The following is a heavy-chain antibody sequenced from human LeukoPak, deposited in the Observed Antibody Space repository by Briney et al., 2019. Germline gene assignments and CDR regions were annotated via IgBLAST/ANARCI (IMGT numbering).Heavy chain of an antibody. CDR3: ARGPYCSSTSCYSGAFDI. V-gene: IGHV4-59*01. CDR1: GGSISSYY. Sequence: PSETLSLTCTVSGGSISSYYWSWIRQPPGKGLEWIGYIYYSGSTNYNPSLKSRVTISVDTSKNQFSLKLSSVTAADTAVYYCARGPYCSSTSCYSGAFDIWSQGTMVTVSS. CDR2: IYYSGST. D-gene: IGHD2-2*02. J-gene: IGHJ3*02.